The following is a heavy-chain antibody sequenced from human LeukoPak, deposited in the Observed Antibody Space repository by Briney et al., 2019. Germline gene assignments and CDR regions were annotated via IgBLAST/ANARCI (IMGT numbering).Heavy chain of an antibody. CDR3: ARDEMPYGSGSYQRY. Sequence: GASVKVSCKASGGTFSSYAISWVRQAPGQGLEWMGRIIPILGIANYAQKFQGRVTITADKSTSTAYMELSSLRSEDTAVYYCARDEMPYGSGSYQRYWGQGTLVTVSS. CDR1: GGTFSSYA. D-gene: IGHD3-10*01. V-gene: IGHV1-69*04. J-gene: IGHJ4*02. CDR2: IIPILGIA.